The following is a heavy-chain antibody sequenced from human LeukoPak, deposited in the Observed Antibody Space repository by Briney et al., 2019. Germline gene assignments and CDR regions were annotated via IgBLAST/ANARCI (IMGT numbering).Heavy chain of an antibody. V-gene: IGHV3-66*04. J-gene: IGHJ4*02. CDR3: ARHLQYNGGWSQYCFDY. D-gene: IGHD6-19*01. Sequence: GGSLRLSCAASGFGFSRYWMHWVRQAPGTGLKWVSVIYSGGSTYYADSVKGRFTISSDNSKNTLYLQMNSLRAEDTAVYYCARHLQYNGGWSQYCFDYWGQGTLVTVSS. CDR1: GFGFSRYW. CDR2: IYSGGST.